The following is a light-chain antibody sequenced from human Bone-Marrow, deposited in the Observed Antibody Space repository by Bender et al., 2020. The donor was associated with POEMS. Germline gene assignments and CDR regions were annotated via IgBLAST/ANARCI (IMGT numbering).Light chain of an antibody. V-gene: IGLV1-44*01. CDR1: SPNIGSST. J-gene: IGLJ7*01. CDR2: NND. CDR3: AAWDDSLKEIV. Sequence: QSVLTQPPSASGAPGQRVTISCSGSSPNIGSSTVSWYQQLPGTVPRLLIYNNDQRPSRVPDRFSGSKSGTSASLAISGLQSEDEADYFCAAWDDSLKEIVFGGGTQMTVV.